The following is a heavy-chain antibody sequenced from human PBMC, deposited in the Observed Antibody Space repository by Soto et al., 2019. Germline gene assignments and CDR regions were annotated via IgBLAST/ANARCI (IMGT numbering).Heavy chain of an antibody. J-gene: IGHJ4*02. CDR1: GGSISSDTYY. CDR3: ARIHCHSPNCVPLDH. D-gene: IGHD2-2*01. CDR2: IYYSGSA. V-gene: IGHV4-39*01. Sequence: SETLSLTCTVSGGSISSDTYYWGWIRQPPGKGLEWIGSIYYSGSANYNPSLKSRVTMSVDTSKNLLSLKLSSVTAADTAVYYCARIHCHSPNCVPLDHWGPGTLVT.